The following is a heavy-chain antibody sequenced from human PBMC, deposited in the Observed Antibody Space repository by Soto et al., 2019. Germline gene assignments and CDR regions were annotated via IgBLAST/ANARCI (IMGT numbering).Heavy chain of an antibody. Sequence: GGSLRLSCVASKFRFITYGMHWVRQAPGKGLEWVAVMAHDGSDEYADSVKGRFTISRDNSKNTVYLQMNSLRSEDTALYYCARGHFYGYTVPWYFDLWGRGTLVTVSS. J-gene: IGHJ2*01. CDR3: ARGHFYGYTVPWYFDL. CDR1: KFRFITYG. CDR2: MAHDGSDE. V-gene: IGHV3-30*19. D-gene: IGHD6-13*01.